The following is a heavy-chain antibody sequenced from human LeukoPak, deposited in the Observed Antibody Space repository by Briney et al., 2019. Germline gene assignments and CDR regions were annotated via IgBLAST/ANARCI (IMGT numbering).Heavy chain of an antibody. CDR2: ISDSGGRT. D-gene: IGHD3-22*01. Sequence: QPGGSLRLSCAVSGITLSNYGMSWVRQAPGKGLEWVAGISDSGGRTTYADSVKGRFTMSRDNPKNTLYLQMNSLGAEDTAVYFCAKRGVVIRVILVGFHKEAYYFDSWGQGALVTVSS. CDR3: AKRGVVIRVILVGFHKEAYYFDS. CDR1: GITLSNYG. V-gene: IGHV3-23*01. J-gene: IGHJ4*02.